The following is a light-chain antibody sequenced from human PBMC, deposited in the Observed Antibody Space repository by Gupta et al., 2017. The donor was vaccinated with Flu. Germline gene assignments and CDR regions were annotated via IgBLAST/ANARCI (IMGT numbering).Light chain of an antibody. V-gene: IGKV1-39*01. J-gene: IGKJ4*01. CDR2: RSS. CDR1: QDIAGY. Sequence: PPSLSASVGDTVRITCRASQDIAGYLNWYRQRPGKAPQVLVSRSSTLQSGVPSRFSGSGSGTDFSLTISRLQPEDFATFYCQQSDTNPITFGGGTMVDI. CDR3: QQSDTNPIT.